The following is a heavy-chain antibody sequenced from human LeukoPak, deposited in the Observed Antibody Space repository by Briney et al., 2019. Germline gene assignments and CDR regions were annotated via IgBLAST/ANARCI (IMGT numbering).Heavy chain of an antibody. CDR2: ISGSGGST. CDR3: AGGYDSWSGHQEVTAPDY. CDR1: GFTFSSYA. Sequence: PGGSLRLSCAASGFTFSSYAMSWVRQAPGKGLEWVSAISGSGGSTYYADSVKGRFTISRDNSKNTLYLQMNSLRAEDTAVYYCAGGYDSWSGHQEVTAPDYWGQGTLVTVSS. D-gene: IGHD3-3*01. V-gene: IGHV3-23*01. J-gene: IGHJ4*02.